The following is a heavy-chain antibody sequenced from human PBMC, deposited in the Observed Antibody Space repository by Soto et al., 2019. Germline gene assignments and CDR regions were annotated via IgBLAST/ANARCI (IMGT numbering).Heavy chain of an antibody. CDR2: IYHSGKT. V-gene: IGHV4-30-4*01. CDR1: GGSISSGYYY. CDR3: ARDSGYYLDY. J-gene: IGHJ4*02. Sequence: QVQLQESGPGLVKPSQTLSLTCTVSGGSISSGYYYWSWIRQPPGKGLEWIGYIYHSGKTYYNPSLKSRITMSVDTSNNQLSLELSSVTAADTAVYYCARDSGYYLDYWGQGTLVTVSS.